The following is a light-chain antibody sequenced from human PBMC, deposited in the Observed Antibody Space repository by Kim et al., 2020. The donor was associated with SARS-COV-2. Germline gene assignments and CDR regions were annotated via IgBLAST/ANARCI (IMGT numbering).Light chain of an antibody. CDR1: QSISRW. CDR3: HQYKSQST. V-gene: IGKV1-5*03. J-gene: IGKJ1*01. Sequence: SACVGDTVTITGRASQSISRWLDWYQQKPGTAPNLLIHRASDLQSGVPSRFSGSGSETDFTLTINSPQPDDFATYYCHQYKSQSTFGQGTKVDIK. CDR2: RAS.